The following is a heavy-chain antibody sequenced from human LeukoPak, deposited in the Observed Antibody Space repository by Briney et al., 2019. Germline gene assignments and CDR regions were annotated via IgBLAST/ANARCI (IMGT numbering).Heavy chain of an antibody. D-gene: IGHD1-26*01. J-gene: IGHJ4*02. CDR3: TRGSEWELLSCDC. V-gene: IGHV3-74*01. CDR2: IKTDGSTT. Sequence: GGSLRLSCAVSGFTFSSYWMHWVRQAPGKGLVWVSHIKTDGSTTAYADSVKGRFTISRDNAKNTLYLQMNSLRAEDTAVYYCTRGSEWELLSCDCWGQGTLVTVSS. CDR1: GFTFSSYW.